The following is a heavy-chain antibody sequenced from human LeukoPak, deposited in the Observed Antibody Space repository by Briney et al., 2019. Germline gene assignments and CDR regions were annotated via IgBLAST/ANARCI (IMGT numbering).Heavy chain of an antibody. CDR3: ARDSRRIVVVPAAIPF. CDR1: GYTFTGYY. D-gene: IGHD2-2*02. J-gene: IGHJ4*02. V-gene: IGHV1-2*02. Sequence: ASVKVSCKASGYTFTGYYMHWVRQAPGQGLEWMGWISANSGGTNYAQKLQGRVTMTRDTSISTAYMELSRLRSDDTAVYYCARDSRRIVVVPAAIPFWGQGTLVTVSS. CDR2: ISANSGGT.